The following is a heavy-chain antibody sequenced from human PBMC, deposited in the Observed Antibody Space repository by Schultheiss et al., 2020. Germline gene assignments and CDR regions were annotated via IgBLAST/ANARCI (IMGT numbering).Heavy chain of an antibody. CDR2: ISGSGGST. CDR1: GFTFSSYA. J-gene: IGHJ4*02. V-gene: IGHV3-23*01. CDR3: AIWGGCSSTSCYSIGTLFDY. D-gene: IGHD2-2*01. Sequence: GGSLRLSCAASGFTFSSYAMSWVRQAPGKGLEWVSAISGSGGSTYYADSVKGRFTISRDNAKNSLYLQMNSLRAEDTAVYYCAIWGGCSSTSCYSIGTLFDYWGQGTLVTVS.